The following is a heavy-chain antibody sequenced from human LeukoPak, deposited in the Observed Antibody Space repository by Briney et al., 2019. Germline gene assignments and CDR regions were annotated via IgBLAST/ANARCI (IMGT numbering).Heavy chain of an antibody. Sequence: PSETLSLTCTVSGGSISSGGYYWSWIRQHPGKGLEWIGYIYYSGSTYYNPSLKSRVTISVDTSKNQFSMKLSSVTAADTAVYYCARDGRNSQFDPWGQGTLVTVSS. CDR1: GGSISSGGYY. J-gene: IGHJ5*02. CDR2: IYYSGST. CDR3: ARDGRNSQFDP. D-gene: IGHD2/OR15-2a*01. V-gene: IGHV4-31*03.